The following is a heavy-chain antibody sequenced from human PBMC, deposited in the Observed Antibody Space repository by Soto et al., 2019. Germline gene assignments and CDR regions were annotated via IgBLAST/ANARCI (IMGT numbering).Heavy chain of an antibody. CDR2: TSTSGRT. Sequence: QLQLQESGPGLVNPSETLSLTCTVSGGSISRYYWSWIRQPAGKGLEWVGRTSTSGRTNYNPSIKCRVTMSVDTSKNQFSLKLSSVTAADTAVYYCARARIGYCRGGSCLDAFDVWGLGTMVTVSS. J-gene: IGHJ3*01. CDR3: ARARIGYCRGGSCLDAFDV. V-gene: IGHV4-4*07. CDR1: GGSISRYY. D-gene: IGHD2-15*01.